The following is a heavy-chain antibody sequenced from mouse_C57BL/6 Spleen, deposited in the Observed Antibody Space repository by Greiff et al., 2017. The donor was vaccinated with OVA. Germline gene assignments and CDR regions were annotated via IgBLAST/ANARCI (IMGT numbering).Heavy chain of an antibody. V-gene: IGHV3-6*01. CDR2: ISYDGSN. Sequence: DVQLQESGPGLVKPSQSLSLTCSVTGYSITSGYYWNWIRQFPGNKLEWMGYISYDGSNNYNPSLKNRISITRDTSKNQFFLKLNSVTTEDTATYYCARYGSSYEDYWGQGTTLTVSS. CDR1: GYSITSGYY. D-gene: IGHD1-1*01. J-gene: IGHJ2*01. CDR3: ARYGSSYEDY.